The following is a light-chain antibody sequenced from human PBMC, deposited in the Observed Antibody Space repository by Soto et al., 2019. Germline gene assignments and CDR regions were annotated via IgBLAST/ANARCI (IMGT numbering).Light chain of an antibody. J-gene: IGKJ1*01. V-gene: IGKV1-9*01. Sequence: DIQLTQSPSFLSASVGDRVTITCRASQGISSYLAWYQQKPGKAPKVLMYAASILQSGVPSRFSGTGSGTEFTLTISSLQPADFATYYCQQLSSYPRTFGQGTKVEIK. CDR2: AAS. CDR3: QQLSSYPRT. CDR1: QGISSY.